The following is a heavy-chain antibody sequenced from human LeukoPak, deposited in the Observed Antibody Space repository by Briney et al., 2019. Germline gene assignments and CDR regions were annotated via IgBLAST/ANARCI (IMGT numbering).Heavy chain of an antibody. D-gene: IGHD1-26*01. CDR1: GFTFSSYN. V-gene: IGHV3-21*01. Sequence: PGGSLRLSCAASGFTFSSYNMNRVRQAPGRGLEWVSSISSSSTYMFYADSVKGRFTISRDNAKNSLYLRMDSLRAEDTAVYYCARYSGTYRDYWGQGTLVTVSS. CDR2: ISSSSTYM. J-gene: IGHJ4*02. CDR3: ARYSGTYRDY.